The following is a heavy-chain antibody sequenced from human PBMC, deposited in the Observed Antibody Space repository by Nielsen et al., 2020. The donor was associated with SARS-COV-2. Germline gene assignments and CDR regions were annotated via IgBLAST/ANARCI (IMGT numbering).Heavy chain of an antibody. CDR1: GFTFSSYA. CDR3: MTTVTGSYYYGMDV. J-gene: IGHJ6*02. CDR2: ISYDGSNK. Sequence: GESLKISCAASGFTFSSYAMHWVRQAPGKGLEWVAVISYDGSNKYYADSVKGRFTISRDNSKNTLYLQMNSLRAEDTALYYCMTTVTGSYYYGMDVWGQGTTVTVSS. V-gene: IGHV3-30-3*01. D-gene: IGHD4-17*01.